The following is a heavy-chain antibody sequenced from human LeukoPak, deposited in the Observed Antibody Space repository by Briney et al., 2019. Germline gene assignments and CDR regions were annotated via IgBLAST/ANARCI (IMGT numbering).Heavy chain of an antibody. D-gene: IGHD6-6*01. CDR2: IIPIFGTA. V-gene: IGHV1-69*05. Sequence: SVTVSCTASGGTFSSYAISWVRQAPGQGLEWMGGIIPIFGTANYAQKFQGRVTITTDESTSTAYMELSSLRSEDTAVYYCASSSIAASYYYYYMDVWGKGTTVTVSS. CDR1: GGTFSSYA. CDR3: ASSSIAASYYYYYMDV. J-gene: IGHJ6*03.